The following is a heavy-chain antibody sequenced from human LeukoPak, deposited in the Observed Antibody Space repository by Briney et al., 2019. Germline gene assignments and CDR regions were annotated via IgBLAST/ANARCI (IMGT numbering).Heavy chain of an antibody. CDR2: ISSSGSTI. CDR3: ARDSDGVCNYDP. D-gene: IGHD2-8*01. J-gene: IGHJ5*02. V-gene: IGHV3-48*04. CDR1: GFTFSSYG. Sequence: GGSLRLSCAASGFTFSSYGMSWVRQAPGKGLEWVSYISSSGSTIYYADSVKGRFTISRDNAKNSLYLQMNSLRAEDTAVYYCARDSDGVCNYDPWGQGTLVTVSS.